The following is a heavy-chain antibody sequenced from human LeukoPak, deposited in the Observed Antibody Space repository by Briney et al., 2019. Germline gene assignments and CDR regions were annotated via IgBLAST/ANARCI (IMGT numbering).Heavy chain of an antibody. Sequence: SETLSLTCAVYGGSFSGYYWSWIRQPPGKGLEWIGEINHSGSTNYNPSLRSRVTISVDTSKNQFSLKLSSVTAADTAVYYCARRPLGYCSSTSCPTPYYFDYWGQGTLVTVSS. CDR3: ARRPLGYCSSTSCPTPYYFDY. V-gene: IGHV4-34*01. J-gene: IGHJ4*02. CDR1: GGSFSGYY. D-gene: IGHD2-2*01. CDR2: INHSGST.